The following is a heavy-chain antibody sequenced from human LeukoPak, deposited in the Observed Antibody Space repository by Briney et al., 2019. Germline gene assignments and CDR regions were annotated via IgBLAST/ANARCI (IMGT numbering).Heavy chain of an antibody. D-gene: IGHD2-15*01. CDR2: INPSGGST. CDR3: ARGVVGATTPLDY. CDR1: GYTYTSYY. Sequence: ASVTLSCTASGYTYTSYYMNWVRQAPAQGLEWMGIINPSGGSTSNAQKFQGRVTMTRDTSTSTVYLEMSSLRSEDTAVYYCARGVVGATTPLDYWGQGTLVTVSS. V-gene: IGHV1-46*01. J-gene: IGHJ4*02.